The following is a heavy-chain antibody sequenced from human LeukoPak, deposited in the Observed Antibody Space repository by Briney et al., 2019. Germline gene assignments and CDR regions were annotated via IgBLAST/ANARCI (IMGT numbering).Heavy chain of an antibody. Sequence: GGFLRLSCAASGFTFSSSAMSWVRQAPGKGLEWVSTVSGSGGNTYYADSVKGRFTISRDNSKNTLYLQMNSLRAEDTAVYYCARTLGALENWGQGTLVTVSS. J-gene: IGHJ4*02. CDR1: GFTFSSSA. D-gene: IGHD1-26*01. CDR3: ARTLGALEN. CDR2: VSGSGGNT. V-gene: IGHV3-23*01.